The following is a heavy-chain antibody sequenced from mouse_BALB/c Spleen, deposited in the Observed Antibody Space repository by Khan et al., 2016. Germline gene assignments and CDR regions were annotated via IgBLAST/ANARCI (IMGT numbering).Heavy chain of an antibody. CDR1: GYSFTAYY. J-gene: IGHJ1*01. D-gene: IGHD2-1*01. CDR2: VNPINGGT. Sequence: VQLQQSGPDLVKPGASVKISCKASGYSFTAYYMHWVRQSHGKSLEWIGRVNPINGGTSYIQNFKAKAILTVDKSSSTAYMELRSLTSEDSAVDYCVRGGNYGNFDVWGAGTTVTVSS. CDR3: VRGGNYGNFDV. V-gene: IGHV1-26*01.